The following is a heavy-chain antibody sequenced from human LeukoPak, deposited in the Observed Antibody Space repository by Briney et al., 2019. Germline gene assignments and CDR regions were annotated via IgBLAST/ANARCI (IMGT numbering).Heavy chain of an antibody. D-gene: IGHD2-2*01. V-gene: IGHV4-59*01. Sequence: PSETLSLTCTVSGVSLSSYYWSWIRQPPGKGLEWIGYLYYSGTTNYNPSLKSRVTISLDMSKNQFSLKLSSVTAADTAVYYCARGRDNADWYFDLWGRGTLVTVSS. CDR1: GVSLSSYY. J-gene: IGHJ2*01. CDR3: ARGRDNADWYFDL. CDR2: LYYSGTT.